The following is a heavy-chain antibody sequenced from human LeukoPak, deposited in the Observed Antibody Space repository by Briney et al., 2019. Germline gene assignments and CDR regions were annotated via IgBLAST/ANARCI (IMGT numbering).Heavy chain of an antibody. CDR1: GVSFSGYY. CDR2: INHSGST. CDR3: ARAPKFNLYYYYYYGMDV. Sequence: PSETLSLTCAVYGVSFSGYYWSWIRQPLGKGLEWIGEINHSGSTNYNPSLKSRVTISVDTSKNQFSLKLSSVTAADTAVYYCARAPKFNLYYYYYYGMDVWGQGTTVTVSS. J-gene: IGHJ6*02. V-gene: IGHV4-34*01.